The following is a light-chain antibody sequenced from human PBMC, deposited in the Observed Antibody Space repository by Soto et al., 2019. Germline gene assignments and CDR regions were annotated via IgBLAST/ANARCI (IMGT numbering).Light chain of an antibody. V-gene: IGLV6-57*02. Sequence: NFMLTQPHSVSESPGKTVTISCTGSSGSIASNYVQWYQQRPGSAPTTVIYEDNQRPSGVPDRFSGSIDSSSNSASLTISGLKTEDEADYYCQSFGSTNQVFGGGTKLTVI. CDR1: SGSIASNY. J-gene: IGLJ3*02. CDR2: EDN. CDR3: QSFGSTNQV.